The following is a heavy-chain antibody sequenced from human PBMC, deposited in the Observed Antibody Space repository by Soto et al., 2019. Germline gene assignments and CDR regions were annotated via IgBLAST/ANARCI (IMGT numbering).Heavy chain of an antibody. D-gene: IGHD2-21*02. CDR2: ITTSSYI. V-gene: IGHV3-21*04. J-gene: IGHJ4*02. CDR1: GFSFSLYT. Sequence: EVQLVESGGGLVKPGGSLRLSCAASGFSFSLYTMNWVRQSPGKGLEWVASITTSSYIYYADSVKGRFTISRDNARNSLNQQMNSLRAEDTAVDYCERDPICGGDCYSGYDFDCWGQGTLVTVSS. CDR3: ERDPICGGDCYSGYDFDC.